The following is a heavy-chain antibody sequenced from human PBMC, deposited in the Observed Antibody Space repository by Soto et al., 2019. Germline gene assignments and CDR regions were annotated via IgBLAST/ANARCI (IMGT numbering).Heavy chain of an antibody. D-gene: IGHD5-12*01. CDR1: GFTFSLYG. J-gene: IGHJ6*02. CDR2: TSYDGSNK. CDR3: AKDSGYNGYDAYDYYYGMDV. Sequence: QLQLVESGGGVVQPGRSLRLSCAASGFTFSLYGMHWVRQAPGRGLEWVAVTSYDGSNKFYADSVKGRFTISRDNSKNTLYLEMNSLRPEDTAVYFCAKDSGYNGYDAYDYYYGMDVWGQGTTVTVSS. V-gene: IGHV3-30*18.